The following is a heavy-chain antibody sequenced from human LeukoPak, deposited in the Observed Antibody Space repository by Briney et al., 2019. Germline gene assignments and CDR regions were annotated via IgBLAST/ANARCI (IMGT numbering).Heavy chain of an antibody. CDR3: AKSMGVLTGYFFDY. Sequence: GGSLRLSCAASGFTFSSYDMSWVRQAPGKGLEWVSAISGSGGSTYYADSVKGRFTISRDNSKNTLYLQMNSLRAEDTAVYYCAKSMGVLTGYFFDYWGQGTLVTVSS. D-gene: IGHD3-9*01. V-gene: IGHV3-23*01. CDR1: GFTFSSYD. J-gene: IGHJ4*02. CDR2: ISGSGGST.